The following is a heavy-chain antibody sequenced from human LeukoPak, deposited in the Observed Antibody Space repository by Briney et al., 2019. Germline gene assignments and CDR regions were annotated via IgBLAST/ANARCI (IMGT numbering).Heavy chain of an antibody. CDR2: IYYRGDT. Sequence: SETLSLTCTISGGSISSGYWSWIRQPPGKGLEWIGYIYYRGDTNYNPSLRTRITISVDTSKNQFSLKLSAVTAADTAVYFCARVYPDGSGHYTWFDPWSQGTLVTVSS. CDR1: GGSISSGY. D-gene: IGHD3-22*01. J-gene: IGHJ5*02. CDR3: ARVYPDGSGHYTWFDP. V-gene: IGHV4-59*01.